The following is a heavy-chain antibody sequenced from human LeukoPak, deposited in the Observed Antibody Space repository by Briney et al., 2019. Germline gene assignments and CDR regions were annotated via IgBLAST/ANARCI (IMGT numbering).Heavy chain of an antibody. V-gene: IGHV4-39*07. CDR1: GGSISTRSYY. CDR3: ARDLVLTGYYRDNWFDP. CDR2: ICNSGSA. J-gene: IGHJ5*02. Sequence: PSETLSLTCTVSGGSISTRSYYWGWIRQPPGKGLEWNGNICNSGSAYYNLSLKSRVTITVDTSQNQFSLKLSSVTAADTAVYYCARDLVLTGYYRDNWFDPWGQGTLVTVSS. D-gene: IGHD3-9*01.